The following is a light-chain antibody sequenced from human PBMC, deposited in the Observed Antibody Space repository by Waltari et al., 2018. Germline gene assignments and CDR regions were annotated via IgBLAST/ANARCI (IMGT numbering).Light chain of an antibody. Sequence: EIVMTQSPTSLSVTPGQTASISCKSTQILLHSDGKTYLNWYLQKPGQPPQLLIHEVSKRFSGVSVRFSGGGSGTDFTLKISRVEADDVGLYYCMQTTLLPLTFGGGTKVEIK. CDR1: QILLHSDGKTY. J-gene: IGKJ4*01. CDR3: MQTTLLPLT. CDR2: EVS. V-gene: IGKV2D-29*01.